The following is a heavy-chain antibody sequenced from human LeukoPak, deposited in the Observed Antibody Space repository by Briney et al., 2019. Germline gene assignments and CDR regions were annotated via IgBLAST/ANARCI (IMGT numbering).Heavy chain of an antibody. Sequence: PSETLSLTCAVSGYSISSGYYWGWIRQPPGKGLEWIGSIYHSGSTYYNPSLKSRVTISVDTSKNQFSLELSSVTAADTAVYYCARHPATVSKGWFDPSGQGTLVTVSS. D-gene: IGHD4-17*01. CDR2: IYHSGST. CDR3: ARHPATVSKGWFDP. CDR1: GYSISSGYY. J-gene: IGHJ5*02. V-gene: IGHV4-38-2*01.